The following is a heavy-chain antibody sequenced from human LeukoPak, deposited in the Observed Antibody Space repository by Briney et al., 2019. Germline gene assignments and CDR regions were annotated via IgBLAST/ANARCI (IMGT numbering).Heavy chain of an antibody. Sequence: GGSLRLSCAASGFTFSDYWMNWVRQAPGKGLEWVANIKQDGGETYYVDSVKGRFIISRDNAKNSLYLQVNSLRAEDTALYYCARNFGGGDSSGPYYWGQGTLVTVSS. CDR2: IKQDGGET. J-gene: IGHJ4*02. CDR3: ARNFGGGDSSGPYY. D-gene: IGHD3-22*01. V-gene: IGHV3-7*03. CDR1: GFTFSDYW.